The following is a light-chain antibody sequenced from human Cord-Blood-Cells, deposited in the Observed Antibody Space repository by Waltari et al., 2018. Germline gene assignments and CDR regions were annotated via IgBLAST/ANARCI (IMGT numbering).Light chain of an antibody. V-gene: IGLV2-14*01. CDR2: EVS. Sequence: QSALTQPASVSGSPGQSITISCTGTSSDVGGYNYVSWYQQHPDKAPKLMIDEVSNRPSGVSNRFSGSKSGNTASLTISGLQAEDEADYYCSSYTSSSILFGTGTKVTVL. CDR3: SSYTSSSIL. J-gene: IGLJ1*01. CDR1: SSDVGGYNY.